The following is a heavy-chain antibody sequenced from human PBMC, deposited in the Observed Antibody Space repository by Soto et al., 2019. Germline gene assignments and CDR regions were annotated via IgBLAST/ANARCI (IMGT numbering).Heavy chain of an antibody. CDR3: ARGVGTTMAHYFDY. Sequence: PGESLKISCEASGYIFTNYWIGWVRQMPGKGLEWMATVNPGNSDTRYKSSLQGHVTMSVDNSKNQFSLNLNSVTAADTAVYYCARGVGTTMAHYFDYWGQGALVTVSS. CDR2: VNPGNSDT. CDR1: GYIFTNYW. V-gene: IGHV5-51*01. D-gene: IGHD5-18*01. J-gene: IGHJ4*02.